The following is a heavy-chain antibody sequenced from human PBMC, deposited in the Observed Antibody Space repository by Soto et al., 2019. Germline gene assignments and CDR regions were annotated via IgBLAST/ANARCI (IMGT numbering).Heavy chain of an antibody. V-gene: IGHV5-51*01. CDR3: ARFPSNYYDSSGYVDI. J-gene: IGHJ3*02. CDR2: IYPGDSDT. D-gene: IGHD3-22*01. Sequence: PGESLKISCKGSGYSFTSYWIGWVRQMPGKGLEWMGIIYPGDSDTRYSPSFQGQVTISADKSISTAYLQWSSLKASDTAMYYCARFPSNYYDSSGYVDIWGQGTMVTVSS. CDR1: GYSFTSYW.